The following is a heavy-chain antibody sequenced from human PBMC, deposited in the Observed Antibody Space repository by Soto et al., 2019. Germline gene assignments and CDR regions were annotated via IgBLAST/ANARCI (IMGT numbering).Heavy chain of an antibody. Sequence: ASVKVSCKSSGYTFTSYGISWVRQAPGQGLEWMGWISAYNGNTNYAQKLQGRVTMTTDTSTSTAYMELRSLRSDDTAVYYCARDSGRRYDFWSGYLGEGYYYGMDVWGQGTTVTVSS. CDR3: ARDSGRRYDFWSGYLGEGYYYGMDV. J-gene: IGHJ6*02. CDR2: ISAYNGNT. CDR1: GYTFTSYG. V-gene: IGHV1-18*01. D-gene: IGHD3-3*01.